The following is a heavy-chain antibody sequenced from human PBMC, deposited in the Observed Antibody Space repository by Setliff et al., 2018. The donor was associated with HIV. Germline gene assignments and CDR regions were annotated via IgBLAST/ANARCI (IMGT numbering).Heavy chain of an antibody. D-gene: IGHD1-26*01. CDR1: GASVNSDDYY. Sequence: SETLSLTCTVSGASVNSDDYYWSWIRQTPGKGLEWIGSVHYSGATNPNPSLRSRLTMLIDTSGDYFSLNLRSVTAADTAVYYCARLDDSGSYYENAFDIWGQGAMVT. V-gene: IGHV4-61*03. CDR3: ARLDDSGSYYENAFDI. CDR2: VHYSGAT. J-gene: IGHJ3*02.